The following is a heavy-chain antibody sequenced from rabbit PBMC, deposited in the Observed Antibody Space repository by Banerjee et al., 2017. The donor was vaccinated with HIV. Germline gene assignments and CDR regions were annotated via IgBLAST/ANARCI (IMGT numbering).Heavy chain of an antibody. CDR3: ASTTDYSFRL. CDR1: GFSFSSTYY. D-gene: IGHD2-1*01. CDR2: IYAGSGST. Sequence: QSLEESGGDLVKPGASLTLTCTASGFSFSSTYYMCWVRQAPGKGLEWIACIYAGSGSTYYASWAKGRFTISKTSSTTVTLQMTSLTAADTATYFCASTTDYSFRLWGPGTLVTVS. J-gene: IGHJ6*01. V-gene: IGHV1S40*01.